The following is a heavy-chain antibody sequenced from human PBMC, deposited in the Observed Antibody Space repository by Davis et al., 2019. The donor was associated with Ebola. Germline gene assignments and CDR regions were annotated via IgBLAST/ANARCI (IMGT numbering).Heavy chain of an antibody. J-gene: IGHJ6*04. Sequence: GESLKISCAASGFTFSSYAMNWVRQAPGKGLEWVSAISGSGGSTYYADSVKGRFTISRDNAKNSLYLQMNSLRAEDTAVYYCARVRDGMDVWGKGTTVTVSS. CDR3: ARVRDGMDV. CDR1: GFTFSSYA. V-gene: IGHV3-23*01. CDR2: ISGSGGST.